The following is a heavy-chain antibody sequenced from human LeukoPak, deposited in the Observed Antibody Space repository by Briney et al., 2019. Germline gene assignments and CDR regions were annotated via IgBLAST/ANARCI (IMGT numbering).Heavy chain of an antibody. J-gene: IGHJ1*01. CDR2: ISSSSGHI. CDR1: GFTFSIYR. Sequence: GGSLRLSCAASGFTFSIYRLNWVRQAPGKGLEWVASISSSSGHIYYADSVKGRFTISRDDAKNSLYLQMNSLRAEDTGVYYCAAVVPAAPFQNWGQGTLVTVSS. V-gene: IGHV3-21*01. CDR3: AAVVPAAPFQN. D-gene: IGHD2-2*01.